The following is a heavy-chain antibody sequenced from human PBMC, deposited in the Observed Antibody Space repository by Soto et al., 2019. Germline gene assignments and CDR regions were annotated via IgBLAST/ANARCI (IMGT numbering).Heavy chain of an antibody. Sequence: EVQLVESGGGLVQPGGSLRLSCAASGFTFSSYDMHWVRQATGKGLEWVSAIGTGGDTYYLGSVKGRFTISRENAKNSFHLHMNTLSAGATAVYYCPRSSTKTPALDYWGQGTLVTVSS. CDR2: IGTGGDT. V-gene: IGHV3-13*01. D-gene: IGHD6-13*01. J-gene: IGHJ4*02. CDR1: GFTFSSYD. CDR3: PRSSTKTPALDY.